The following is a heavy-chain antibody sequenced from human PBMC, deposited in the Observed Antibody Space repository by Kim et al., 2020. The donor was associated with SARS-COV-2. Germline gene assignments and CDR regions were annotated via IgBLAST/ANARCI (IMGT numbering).Heavy chain of an antibody. CDR3: ARVGSGSYFSFDH. D-gene: IGHD1-26*01. V-gene: IGHV1-46*01. Sequence: YAQKFQGRVTMTRDTSTSTVYMELSSLRSEDTAVYYCARVGSGSYFSFDHWGQGTLVTVSS. J-gene: IGHJ4*02.